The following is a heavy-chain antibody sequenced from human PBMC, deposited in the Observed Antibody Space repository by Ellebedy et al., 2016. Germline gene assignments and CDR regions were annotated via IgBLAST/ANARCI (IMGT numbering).Heavy chain of an antibody. CDR1: GYTFTSYD. J-gene: IGHJ4*02. V-gene: IGHV1-8*01. CDR2: MNPNSGNT. D-gene: IGHD3-16*01. Sequence: ASVKVSXXASGYTFTSYDINWVRQATGQGLEWMGWMNPNSGNTGYAQKFQGRVTMTRDTSISTAYMELSRLRSDDTAVYYCAREGGNVIDYWGQGTLVTVSS. CDR3: AREGGNVIDY.